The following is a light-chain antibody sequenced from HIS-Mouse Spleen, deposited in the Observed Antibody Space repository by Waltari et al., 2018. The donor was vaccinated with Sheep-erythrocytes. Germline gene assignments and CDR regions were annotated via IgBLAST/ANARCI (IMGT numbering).Light chain of an antibody. Sequence: EIVLTQSPATLSLSPVERATLSCRASQSVSSYLAWYQQKPGQAPRLLIYDASNRATGIPARFSGSGSGTDFTLTISSLEPEDFVVYYCQQRSNWYTFGQGTKLEIK. V-gene: IGKV3-11*01. CDR1: QSVSSY. CDR2: DAS. CDR3: QQRSNWYT. J-gene: IGKJ2*01.